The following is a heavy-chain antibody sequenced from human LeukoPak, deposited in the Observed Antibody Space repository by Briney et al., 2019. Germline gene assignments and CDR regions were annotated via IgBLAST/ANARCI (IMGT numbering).Heavy chain of an antibody. CDR3: ARVYYDFWSGYYIDY. CDR2: IYYSGST. Sequence: KSSETLSLTCTVSGGSISSYYWSWIRQPPGKGLEWIGYIYYSGSTNYNPSLKSRVTISVDTSKNQSSLKLSSVTAADTAVYYCARVYYDFWSGYYIDYWGQGTLVTVSS. D-gene: IGHD3-3*01. CDR1: GGSISSYY. J-gene: IGHJ4*02. V-gene: IGHV4-59*01.